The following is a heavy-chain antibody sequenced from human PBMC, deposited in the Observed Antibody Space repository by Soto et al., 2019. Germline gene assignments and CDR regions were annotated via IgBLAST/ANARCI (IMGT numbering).Heavy chain of an antibody. V-gene: IGHV3-21*01. CDR2: ISGPSIYI. CDR3: ARGFRNGFNV. J-gene: IGHJ6*02. Sequence: ESGGGLVKPGGSLRLSCVASGFTFSGYSINWVRQAPGKGLEWVSYISGPSIYIYYADSVKGRFTISRDKAKSAVYLQMNSLRAEDTAVYYCARGFRNGFNVWGQGTTVSVSS. D-gene: IGHD2-8*01. CDR1: GFTFSGYS.